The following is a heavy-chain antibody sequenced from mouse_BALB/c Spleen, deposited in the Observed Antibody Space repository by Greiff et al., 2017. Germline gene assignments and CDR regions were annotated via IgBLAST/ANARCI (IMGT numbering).Heavy chain of an antibody. CDR3: ARGSSYFFDY. D-gene: IGHD1-1*01. CDR2: ISSGSSTI. CDR1: GFTFSSFG. Sequence: EVQVVESGGGLVQPGGSRKLSCAASGFTFSSFGMHWVRQAPEKGLEWVAYISSGSSTIYYADTVKGRFTISRDNPKNTLFLQMTSLRSEDTAMYYCARGSSYFFDYWGQGTTFTVSS. V-gene: IGHV5-17*02. J-gene: IGHJ2*01.